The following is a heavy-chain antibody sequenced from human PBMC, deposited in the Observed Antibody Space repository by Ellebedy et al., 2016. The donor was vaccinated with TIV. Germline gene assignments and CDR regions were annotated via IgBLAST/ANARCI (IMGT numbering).Heavy chain of an antibody. V-gene: IGHV3-21*04. J-gene: IGHJ6*02. CDR1: GFTFSSYT. Sequence: GGSLRLXXAASGFTFSSYTMNWVRQAPGKGLEWVSSISSSGSYIYYADSMKGRFTISRDNAKNSLYLQMNSLRAEDTAVYYCAKDFWSGYYIRYGMDVWGQGTTVTVSS. D-gene: IGHD3-3*01. CDR3: AKDFWSGYYIRYGMDV. CDR2: ISSSGSYI.